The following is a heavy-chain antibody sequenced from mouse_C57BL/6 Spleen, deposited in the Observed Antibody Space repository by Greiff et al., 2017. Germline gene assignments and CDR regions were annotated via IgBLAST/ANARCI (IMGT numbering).Heavy chain of an antibody. D-gene: IGHD3-2*02. J-gene: IGHJ3*01. V-gene: IGHV1-18*01. CDR3: ARQLRLGCGY. CDR2: INPNNGGT. Sequence: VQLQQSGPELVKPGASVKIPCKASGYTFTDYNMDWVKQSPGKSLEWIGDINPNNGGTIYNQKFKGKATLTVDKSSSTAYMELRSLTSEDTAVYYCARQLRLGCGYWGPGTLVAVAA. CDR1: GYTFTDYN.